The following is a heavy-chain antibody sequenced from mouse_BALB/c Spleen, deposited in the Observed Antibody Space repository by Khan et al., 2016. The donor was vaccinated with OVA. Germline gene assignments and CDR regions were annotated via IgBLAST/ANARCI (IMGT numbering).Heavy chain of an antibody. CDR1: GYTFTDYV. D-gene: IGHD1-1*01. CDR2: IYPGSGST. J-gene: IGHJ3*01. V-gene: IGHV1-77*01. CDR3: ARSYDGAWFAY. Sequence: QVQLKESGPELVKPGAAVKMSCKASGYTFTDYVISWVKQRTGQGPEWIGEIYPGSGSTYYNEKFKGKATLTADKSSNTAYMQLSSLTSEASAVYFCARSYDGAWFAYWGQGTLVTVSA.